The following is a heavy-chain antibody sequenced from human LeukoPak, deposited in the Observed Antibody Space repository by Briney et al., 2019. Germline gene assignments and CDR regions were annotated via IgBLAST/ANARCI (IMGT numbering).Heavy chain of an antibody. CDR3: ARKLGSSWSLSAGSYYFDC. CDR1: GYTFTGYY. Sequence: EASVKVSCKASGYTFTGYYMHWVRQAPGQGLEWMGRINPNSGGTNYAQKFQGRVTMTRDTSISTAYMELSRLRSDDTAVYYCARKLGSSWSLSAGSYYFDCWGQGTLVTVSS. CDR2: INPNSGGT. J-gene: IGHJ4*02. V-gene: IGHV1-2*06. D-gene: IGHD6-13*01.